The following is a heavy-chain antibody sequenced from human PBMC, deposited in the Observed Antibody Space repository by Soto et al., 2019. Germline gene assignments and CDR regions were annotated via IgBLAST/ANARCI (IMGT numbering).Heavy chain of an antibody. D-gene: IGHD3-22*01. CDR3: AKDMAGYDMPLCFDP. CDR1: GFTFSSYA. Sequence: EVQLLESGGGLVQPGGSLRLSCAASGFTFSSYAMSWVRQAPGKGLEWVSAISGSGGSTYYADSVKGRFTISRDNSKNTLYLQMNSLSAEDTAVYYCAKDMAGYDMPLCFDPWGQGTLVTVSS. J-gene: IGHJ5*02. CDR2: ISGSGGST. V-gene: IGHV3-23*01.